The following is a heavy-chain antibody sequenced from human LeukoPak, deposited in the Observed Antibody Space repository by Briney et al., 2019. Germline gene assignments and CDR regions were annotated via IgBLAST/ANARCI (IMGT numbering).Heavy chain of an antibody. CDR3: ARETDILTGCFDY. CDR2: IYYSGSA. V-gene: IGHV4-39*07. CDR1: GGSISTNNYY. J-gene: IGHJ4*02. D-gene: IGHD3-9*01. Sequence: SETLSLTCTVSGGSISTNNYYWGWIRQPPGRGLEWIGIIYYSGSAYYSPSLKSRVTISVDTSKNQFSLKLSSLTAADTAVYYCARETDILTGCFDYWGQGTLVTVSS.